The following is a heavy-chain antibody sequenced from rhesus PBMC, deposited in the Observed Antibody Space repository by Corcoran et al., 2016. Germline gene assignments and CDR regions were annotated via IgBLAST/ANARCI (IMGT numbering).Heavy chain of an antibody. Sequence: QVQLVQSGAEVKKPGASVKLSCNASGYTFTSYSRNWVRPAPGQGFEWLGWMNTSNGNTGYEQKCQGRVTMTRETSTSTASMERSSLRSEDTAVYYCARVGAGVIVDYWGQGVLVTVSS. V-gene: IGHV1-200*01. CDR1: GYTFTSYS. CDR2: MNTSNGNT. D-gene: IGHD3-34*01. J-gene: IGHJ4*01. CDR3: ARVGAGVIVDY.